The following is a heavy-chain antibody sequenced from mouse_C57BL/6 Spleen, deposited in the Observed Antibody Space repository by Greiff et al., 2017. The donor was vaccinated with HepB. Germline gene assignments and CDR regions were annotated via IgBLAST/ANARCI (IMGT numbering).Heavy chain of an antibody. D-gene: IGHD3-2*02. V-gene: IGHV1-4*01. CDR2: INPSSGYT. CDR3: ARPDSSGYCFDY. CDR1: GYTFTSYT. Sequence: QVQLQQSGAELARPGASVKMSCKASGYTFTSYTMHWVKQRPGQGLEWIGYINPSSGYTKYNQKFKDKATLTADKSSSTAYMQLSSLTSEDSAVYYCARPDSSGYCFDYWGQGTTLTVSS. J-gene: IGHJ2*01.